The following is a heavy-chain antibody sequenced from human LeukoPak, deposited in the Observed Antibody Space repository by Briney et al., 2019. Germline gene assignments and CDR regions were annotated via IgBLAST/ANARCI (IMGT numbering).Heavy chain of an antibody. V-gene: IGHV3-48*04. CDR2: ISSLGSTI. CDR3: ARGEYGSGSYHIDY. J-gene: IGHJ4*02. CDR1: GFTFSSYW. D-gene: IGHD3-10*01. Sequence: PGGSLRLSCAASGFTFSSYWMTWIRQAPGKGLEWVSYISSLGSTIYYADSVKGRFTISRDNAKNSLYLQMNSLRAEDTAVYYCARGEYGSGSYHIDYWGQGTLVTVSS.